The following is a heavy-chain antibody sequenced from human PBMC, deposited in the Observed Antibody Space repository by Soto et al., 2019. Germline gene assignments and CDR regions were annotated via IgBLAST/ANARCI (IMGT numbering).Heavy chain of an antibody. Sequence: SETLSLTCAVYGGSFSGYYWSWIRQPPGKGLEWIGEINHSGSTNYNPSLKSRVTISVDTSKNQFSLKLSSVTAADTAVYYCARVLGYSSSSGYYYYYGMDVWGQGTTVTVSS. D-gene: IGHD6-6*01. J-gene: IGHJ6*02. CDR1: GGSFSGYY. CDR3: ARVLGYSSSSGYYYYYGMDV. CDR2: INHSGST. V-gene: IGHV4-34*01.